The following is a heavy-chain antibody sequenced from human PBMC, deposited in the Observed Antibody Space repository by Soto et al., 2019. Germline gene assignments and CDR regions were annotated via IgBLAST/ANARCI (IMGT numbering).Heavy chain of an antibody. J-gene: IGHJ5*02. D-gene: IGHD3-22*01. Sequence: GGSLRLSCAASGFTFSSYSMNWVRQAPGKGLEWVSSISSSSSYIYYADSVKGRFTISRDNAKNSLYLQMNSLRAEDTAVYYCARDRDYYDSSGLLSAWGQGTLVTVSS. CDR1: GFTFSSYS. CDR2: ISSSSSYI. CDR3: ARDRDYYDSSGLLSA. V-gene: IGHV3-21*01.